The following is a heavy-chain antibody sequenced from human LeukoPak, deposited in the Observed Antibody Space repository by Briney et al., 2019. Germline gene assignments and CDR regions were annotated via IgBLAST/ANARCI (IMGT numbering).Heavy chain of an antibody. Sequence: PGGSLRLSCAASGFTFSSYWMCWVRQDPGKGLAWVSCIKTDGSITAYAGSVKGRFTISRDNAKNTLYLQMNSLRAEDTAVYYCARGTELRYFDWLSQHWGQGTLVTVSS. CDR3: ARGTELRYFDWLSQH. V-gene: IGHV3-74*01. J-gene: IGHJ1*01. D-gene: IGHD3-9*01. CDR2: IKTDGSIT. CDR1: GFTFSSYW.